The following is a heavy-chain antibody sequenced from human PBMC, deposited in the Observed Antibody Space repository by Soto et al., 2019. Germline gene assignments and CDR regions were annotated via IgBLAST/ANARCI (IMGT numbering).Heavy chain of an antibody. CDR3: ARQYYYDSSGYAREASFDI. CDR1: GYTFTGYY. Sequence: ASVKVSCKASGYTFTGYYMHWVRQAPGQGLEWMGWINPNSGGTNYAQKFQGWVTMTRDTSISTAYMELSRLGSDDTAVYYCARQYYYDSSGYAREASFDIWGQGTMVTVSS. D-gene: IGHD3-22*01. CDR2: INPNSGGT. V-gene: IGHV1-2*04. J-gene: IGHJ3*02.